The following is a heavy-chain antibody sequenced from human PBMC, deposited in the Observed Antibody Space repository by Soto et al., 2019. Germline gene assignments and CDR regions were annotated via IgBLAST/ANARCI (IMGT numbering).Heavy chain of an antibody. Sequence: SETLSLTCTVSGGSISSGGYYWSWIRQHPGKGLEWIGYIYYSGSTYYNPSLKSRVTISVGTSKNQFSLKLSSVTAADTAVYYCASQVRTVVTPSYFQHWGQGTLVTVSS. CDR3: ASQVRTVVTPSYFQH. D-gene: IGHD2-21*02. J-gene: IGHJ1*01. CDR1: GGSISSGGYY. V-gene: IGHV4-31*03. CDR2: IYYSGST.